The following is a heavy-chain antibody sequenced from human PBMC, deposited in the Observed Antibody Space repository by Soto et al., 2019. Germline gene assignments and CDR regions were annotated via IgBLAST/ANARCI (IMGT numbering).Heavy chain of an antibody. Sequence: GASVKVSCKAVVYTLTELSVHWVRQAPGKGPAWTGGFDPEDGETIYAQKFQGRVTMTEDTSTDTAYMELSSLRSEDTAVYYCATDRCSSTSCPNPDDAFDIWGQGTMVTVSS. J-gene: IGHJ3*02. V-gene: IGHV1-24*01. CDR3: ATDRCSSTSCPNPDDAFDI. CDR2: FDPEDGET. CDR1: VYTLTELS. D-gene: IGHD2-2*01.